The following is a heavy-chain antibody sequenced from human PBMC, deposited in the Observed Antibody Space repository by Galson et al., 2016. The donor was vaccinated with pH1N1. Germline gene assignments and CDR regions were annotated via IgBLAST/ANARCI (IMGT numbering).Heavy chain of an antibody. CDR1: GYSFTRYW. Sequence: QSGAEVKKPGESLKISCKGSGYSFTRYWIGWVRQMPGKGLEWMGIIYPGDSDTRYSPSFQGQVTISADNSISTAYLQWSSLQASDTAMFFCARLAGSGYKPRCFDLWGRGTLVSVSS. D-gene: IGHD5-12*01. CDR3: ARLAGSGYKPRCFDL. V-gene: IGHV5-51*01. J-gene: IGHJ2*01. CDR2: IYPGDSDT.